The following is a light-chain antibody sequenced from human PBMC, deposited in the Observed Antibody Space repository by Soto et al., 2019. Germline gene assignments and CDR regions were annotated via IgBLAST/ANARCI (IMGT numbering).Light chain of an antibody. J-gene: IGLJ1*01. V-gene: IGLV2-14*01. CDR3: SSYTSSSTYV. Sequence: QSVLTHPASVSGSPGQSIPISCTGTSSDVGGYNFVSWYQQHPHKAPKLMISDVSNRPSGVSNRFSGSKSGNTASLTISGLQAEDEADYYCSSYTSSSTYVFGTGTKAPS. CDR1: SSDVGGYNF. CDR2: DVS.